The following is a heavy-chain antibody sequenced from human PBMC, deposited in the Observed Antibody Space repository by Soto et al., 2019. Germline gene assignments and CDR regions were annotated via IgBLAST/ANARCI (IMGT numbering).Heavy chain of an antibody. V-gene: IGHV4-59*12. D-gene: IGHD4-17*01. Sequence: PSETLSLTCTVSGGSISPYYWSWIRQPPGKGLEWVGYIYYAGTTSYNPSLKSRVTISLETSKSQFSLRLSSVTAADTAVYYCARVEYPTVTNPLRRRDFDYWGQGTLVTVSS. CDR1: GGSISPYY. J-gene: IGHJ4*02. CDR2: IYYAGTT. CDR3: ARVEYPTVTNPLRRRDFDY.